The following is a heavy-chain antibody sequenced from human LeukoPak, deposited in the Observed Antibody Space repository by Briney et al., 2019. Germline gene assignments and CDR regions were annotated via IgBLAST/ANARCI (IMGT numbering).Heavy chain of an antibody. V-gene: IGHV3-20*04. D-gene: IGHD6-13*01. CDR2: INWNGGST. CDR3: AKDLYSSSWYILLGY. Sequence: GGSLRLSCAASGFTFDDYGMSWVRQAPGKGLEWVSGINWNGGSTGYADSVKGRFTISRDNAKNSLYLQMNSLRAEDTAVYYCAKDLYSSSWYILLGYWGQGTLVTVSS. CDR1: GFTFDDYG. J-gene: IGHJ4*02.